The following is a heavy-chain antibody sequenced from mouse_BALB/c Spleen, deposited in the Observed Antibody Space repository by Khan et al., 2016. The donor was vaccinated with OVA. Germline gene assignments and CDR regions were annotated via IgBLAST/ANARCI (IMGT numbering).Heavy chain of an antibody. D-gene: IGHD1-1*01. V-gene: IGHV1-77*01. J-gene: IGHJ3*01. Sequence: VELVESVPELVNPGASLKVSCKASGYTFTDYIIGWVKQSTRQGLEWIGDIFPGSGTPYYNEKFKDKATLTADKSSHTAYMQLSSLTYEESAVDIGARGGDAVVANWGQGTLVTVSA. CDR2: IFPGSGTP. CDR3: ARGGDAVVAN. CDR1: GYTFTDYI.